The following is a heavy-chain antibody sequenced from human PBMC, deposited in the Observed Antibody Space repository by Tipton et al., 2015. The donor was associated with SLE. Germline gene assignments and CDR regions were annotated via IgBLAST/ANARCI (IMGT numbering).Heavy chain of an antibody. J-gene: IGHJ4*02. CDR2: ITNSGSGSAI. Sequence: SLRLSCAASRLSFSSYEMNWVRQAPGKGLEWVSYITNSGSGSAIYYADSVKGRFTISRDNAKNSLYLQMNGLRAEDTAVYYCAARQGFTFDYWGQGTLVTVSS. CDR3: AARQGFTFDY. V-gene: IGHV3-48*03. CDR1: RLSFSSYE. D-gene: IGHD6-6*01.